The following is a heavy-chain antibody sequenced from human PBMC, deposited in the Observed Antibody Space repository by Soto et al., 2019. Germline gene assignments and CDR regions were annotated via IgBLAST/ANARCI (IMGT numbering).Heavy chain of an antibody. CDR2: IDSNGGT. CDR3: VRQGFGRLHGLVDV. Sequence: QVQLQESGPGLVKPSETLSLTCTVSDDSSSNYKWSWIRQPPGRRLEWIGYIDSNGGTSYNPSLQSRVTIPIDTSTKKFFLKLSSVTAADTAVYYCVRQGFGRLHGLVDVWGQGTTVTVSS. CDR1: DDSSSNYK. D-gene: IGHD4-4*01. V-gene: IGHV4-59*08. J-gene: IGHJ6*02.